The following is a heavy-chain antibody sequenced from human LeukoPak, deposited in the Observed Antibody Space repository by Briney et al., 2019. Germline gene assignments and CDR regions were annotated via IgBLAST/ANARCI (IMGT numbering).Heavy chain of an antibody. V-gene: IGHV4-39*01. CDR1: GGSISSSSYF. CDR3: ARPSVGATATLMDV. J-gene: IGHJ6*04. D-gene: IGHD1-26*01. Sequence: PSETLSLTCTVSGGSISSSSYFWGWIRQPPGRGLDWIGTIYSSGTTYYNPSLKSRVTISVDTSKNQFSLKLSSVTAADTAVYYCARPSVGATATLMDVWGKGTTVTVSS. CDR2: IYSSGTT.